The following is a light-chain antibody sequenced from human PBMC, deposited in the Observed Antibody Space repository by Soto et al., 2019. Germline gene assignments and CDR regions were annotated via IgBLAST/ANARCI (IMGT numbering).Light chain of an antibody. CDR2: GAS. CDR1: QTGTSKY. CDR3: QQYGSTPLT. Sequence: EIVLTQSPGTLSLSPGDRATLSCRASQTGTSKYLAWDQQKPGQAPRLLIHGASSRATGIPDRFSGSGSEKDFTLTIRRLEHEEFAEYFCQQYGSTPLTFGGGTQVEGK. V-gene: IGKV3-20*01. J-gene: IGKJ4*01.